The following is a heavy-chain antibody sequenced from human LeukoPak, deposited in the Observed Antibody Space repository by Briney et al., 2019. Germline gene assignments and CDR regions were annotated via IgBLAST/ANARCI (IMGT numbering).Heavy chain of an antibody. Sequence: PGGSLRLSCVASGFTFSSYWMSWVRQAPGKGLEWVANIKHDGNEKYYVDSVKGRFTISRDNAKNSLYLQMNSLRAEDTAVYYCRREGYDSSGLDAFDIWGQGTMATVSS. D-gene: IGHD3-22*01. V-gene: IGHV3-7*01. J-gene: IGHJ3*02. CDR3: RREGYDSSGLDAFDI. CDR2: IKHDGNEK. CDR1: GFTFSSYW.